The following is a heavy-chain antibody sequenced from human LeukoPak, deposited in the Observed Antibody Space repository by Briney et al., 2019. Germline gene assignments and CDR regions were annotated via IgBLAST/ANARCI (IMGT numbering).Heavy chain of an antibody. CDR3: ARQTMVRGAENYYYYMDV. D-gene: IGHD3-10*01. CDR2: INPSGGST. CDR1: GYTFTSYY. V-gene: IGHV1-46*01. Sequence: ASVKVSCKASGYTFTSYYMHWVRQAPGQGLEWMGIINPSGGSTSYAQKFQGRVTMTRDTSTSTVYMELSSLRSEDTAVYYCARQTMVRGAENYYYYMDVWGKGTTVTISS. J-gene: IGHJ6*03.